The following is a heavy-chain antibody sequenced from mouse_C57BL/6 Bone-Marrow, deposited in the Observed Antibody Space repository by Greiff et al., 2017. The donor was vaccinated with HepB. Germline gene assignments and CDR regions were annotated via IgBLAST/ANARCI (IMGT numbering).Heavy chain of an antibody. CDR3: ASPGSAWFAY. CDR2: IDPSDSYT. D-gene: IGHD1-1*01. V-gene: IGHV1-50*01. CDR1: GYTFTSYW. Sequence: QVQLQQPGAELVKPGASVKLSCKASGYTFTSYWMQWVKQRPGQGLEWIGEIDPSDSYTNYNQKFKGKATLTVDTSSSTAYMQLSSLTSEDSAVYYCASPGSAWFAYWGQGTLVTVSA. J-gene: IGHJ3*01.